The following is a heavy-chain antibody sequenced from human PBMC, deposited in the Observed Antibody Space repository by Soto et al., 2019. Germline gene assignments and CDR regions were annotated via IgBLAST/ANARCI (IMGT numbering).Heavy chain of an antibody. D-gene: IGHD2-2*01. Sequence: QVQLQQWGAGLLKPSETLSLTCAVYGGSFSGYYWSWIRQPPGKGLEWIGEINHSGSTNYNPSLKSRVTISVDTSKNQFSLKLSSVTAADTAVYYCARKGGFNRGYCSSTSCHIGGYYYYYYYMDVWGKGSTVTVSS. CDR2: INHSGST. CDR3: ARKGGFNRGYCSSTSCHIGGYYYYYYYMDV. J-gene: IGHJ6*03. V-gene: IGHV4-34*01. CDR1: GGSFSGYY.